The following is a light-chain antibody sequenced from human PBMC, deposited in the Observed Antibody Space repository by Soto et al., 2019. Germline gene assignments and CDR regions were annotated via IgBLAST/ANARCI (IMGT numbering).Light chain of an antibody. CDR1: SSDVGGFNY. V-gene: IGLV2-14*03. J-gene: IGLJ1*01. CDR3: NSYTSSSTYG. CDR2: DVT. Sequence: QSLLTQPASVSGSPGQSITISRTGTSSDVGGFNYVSWYQQHPGKAPKLMIYDVTNRPSGVSYRFSGSKSGNTASLTISGLQAEDEADYYCNSYTSSSTYGFGTGTKDTVL.